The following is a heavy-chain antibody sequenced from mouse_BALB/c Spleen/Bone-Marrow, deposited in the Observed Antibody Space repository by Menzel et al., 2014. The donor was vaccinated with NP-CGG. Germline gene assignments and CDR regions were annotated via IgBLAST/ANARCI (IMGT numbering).Heavy chain of an antibody. J-gene: IGHJ3*01. D-gene: IGHD1-1*01. Sequence: QVQLKESGAELMKPGASVKISCKATGYTFSSYWIEWVKQRPGHGLEWIGEILPGSGSTNYNEKFKGKATFTADTSFNTAFMQLSSLTSEECTVYYCAKHCYGSRHFAYWSQGTLLTVSA. V-gene: IGHV1-9*01. CDR3: AKHCYGSRHFAY. CDR2: ILPGSGST. CDR1: GYTFSSYW.